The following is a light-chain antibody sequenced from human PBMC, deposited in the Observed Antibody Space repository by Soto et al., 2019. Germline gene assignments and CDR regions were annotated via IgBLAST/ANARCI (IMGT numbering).Light chain of an antibody. J-gene: IGKJ2*01. V-gene: IGKV1-39*01. CDR2: ATS. CDR1: ESINNH. CDR3: RQREITPYT. Sequence: DIQMTQSPSSVSASVGDRVTISCRASESINNHLNWYQQKPGKAPKLLIYATSTLQCGVPSSFSGSGSGTDFTLTISSLQLEEFATYCCRQREITPYTSGEGPKLK.